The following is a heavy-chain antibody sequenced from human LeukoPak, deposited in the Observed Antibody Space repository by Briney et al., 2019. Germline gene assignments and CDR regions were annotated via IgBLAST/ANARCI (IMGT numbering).Heavy chain of an antibody. J-gene: IGHJ4*02. Sequence: GGSLRLSCAGSGFTFSNYRMKWLRQAPGKGLEWVANINQDGSETYYVDSVKGRFTISRDNARNSLYLQVNSLRAEDTAVYYCARDRVWTILYWGQGTVVTVSS. CDR1: GFTFSNYR. V-gene: IGHV3-7*01. CDR3: ARDRVWTILY. D-gene: IGHD6-13*01. CDR2: INQDGSET.